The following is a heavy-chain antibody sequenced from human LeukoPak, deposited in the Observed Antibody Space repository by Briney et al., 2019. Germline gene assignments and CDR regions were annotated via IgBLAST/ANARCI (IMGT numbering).Heavy chain of an antibody. CDR1: GFTFSSYW. Sequence: GGSLRLSCAASGFTFSSYWMNWVRQAPGKGLEWVSHITASGTAMFYADSVKGRFTISRDNAKNSLYLNSLRDGDTAVYYCASSGSYRFDYWGQGTLVTVSS. J-gene: IGHJ4*02. D-gene: IGHD1-26*01. CDR3: ASSGSYRFDY. V-gene: IGHV3-48*02. CDR2: ITASGTAM.